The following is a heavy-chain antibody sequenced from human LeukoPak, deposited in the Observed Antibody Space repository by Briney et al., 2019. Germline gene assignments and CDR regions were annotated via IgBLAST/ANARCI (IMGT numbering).Heavy chain of an antibody. CDR1: GFTFTTYG. Sequence: GGSVRLSCSASGFTFTTYGMNWVRQAPGKGLEWVSSITTGIGYTYYAASVKGRFTISRDNAKNSLYLEMNGLRVEDTAVYYCARGRYFDLWGRGTLVTVSS. CDR3: ARGRYFDL. CDR2: ITTGIGYT. J-gene: IGHJ2*01. V-gene: IGHV3-21*01.